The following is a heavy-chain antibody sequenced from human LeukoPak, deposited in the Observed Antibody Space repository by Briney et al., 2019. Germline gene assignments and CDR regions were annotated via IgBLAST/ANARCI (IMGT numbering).Heavy chain of an antibody. CDR2: ISGSGGST. CDR3: AKDSGSSGYFDY. CDR1: GCTFSSYA. V-gene: IGHV3-23*01. D-gene: IGHD3-22*01. Sequence: GSLRLSCAASGCTFSSYAMSWVRQAPGKGLEWVSAISGSGGSTYYADSVKGRFTISRDNSKNTLYLQMNSLRAEDTAVYYCAKDSGSSGYFDYWGQGTLVTVSS. J-gene: IGHJ4*02.